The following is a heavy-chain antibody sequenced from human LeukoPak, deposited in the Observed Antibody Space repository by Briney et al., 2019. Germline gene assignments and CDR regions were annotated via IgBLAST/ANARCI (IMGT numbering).Heavy chain of an antibody. J-gene: IGHJ4*01. V-gene: IGHV3-21*01. CDR2: ISSSSSYI. CDR1: GFTFSSYS. CDR3: ARAPLDHSSGYYHFDY. Sequence: RGSLTLPYAASGFTFSSYSINWVRQAPGKGLEWVSSISSSSSYIYYADSVKGRFTSSRDNAKNSLYLQMNSLRAEDTAVYYCARAPLDHSSGYYHFDYWGQRTPVTVSS. D-gene: IGHD3-22*01.